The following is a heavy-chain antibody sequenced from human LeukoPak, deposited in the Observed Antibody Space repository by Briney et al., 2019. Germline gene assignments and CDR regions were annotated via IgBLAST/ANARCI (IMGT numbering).Heavy chain of an antibody. CDR1: GDSVSSNSAA. J-gene: IGHJ4*02. D-gene: IGHD3-16*01. Sequence: SQTLSLTCAISGDSVSSNSAAWHWIRHSPSRGLEWLGRTNYRSKWYDDYAQSVKSRITINPDTSKNQFSLQLNSVTPEDTAVYYCARGGWGRFDSWGQGTLVTVSS. CDR3: ARGGWGRFDS. V-gene: IGHV6-1*01. CDR2: TNYRSKWYD.